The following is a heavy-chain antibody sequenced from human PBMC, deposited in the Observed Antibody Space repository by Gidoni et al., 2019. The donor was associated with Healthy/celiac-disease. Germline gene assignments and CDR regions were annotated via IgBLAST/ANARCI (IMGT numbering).Heavy chain of an antibody. Sequence: EVQLLESGGGLVQPGGSLRLSCAASGFTFSSYAMSWVRQAPGKGLEWVSTISGSGVSTYYADSVKGRFTISRDNSKNSLYLQMNSLRAEDTAVYYCAKGRGYSYAFDYWGQGTLVTVSS. V-gene: IGHV3-23*01. D-gene: IGHD5-18*01. CDR1: GFTFSSYA. CDR2: ISGSGVST. CDR3: AKGRGYSYAFDY. J-gene: IGHJ4*02.